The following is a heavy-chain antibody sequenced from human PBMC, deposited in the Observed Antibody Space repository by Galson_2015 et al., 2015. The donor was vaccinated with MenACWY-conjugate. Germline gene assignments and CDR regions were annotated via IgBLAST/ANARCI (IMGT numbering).Heavy chain of an antibody. CDR1: GFSFSDSA. CDR2: IRSKRNNYAT. Sequence: SLRLSCAASGFSFSDSAVHWVRQASGKGLEWVGRIRSKRNNYATTYAASVQGRFTISRDESERTAYLHMNSLKTEDTVIYYCTRQSPLNFDYWGQGVLVTVSS. D-gene: IGHD2-8*01. J-gene: IGHJ4*02. CDR3: TRQSPLNFDY. V-gene: IGHV3-73*01.